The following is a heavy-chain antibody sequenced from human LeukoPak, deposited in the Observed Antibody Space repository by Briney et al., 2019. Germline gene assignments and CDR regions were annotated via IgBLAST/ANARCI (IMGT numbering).Heavy chain of an antibody. Sequence: GRSLRLFCAASGFTFSSYGMHWVRQARGEWLECVSTISASGGSIYHAYCVKGRFRISRDNSENTLSLEMSSLRAEDAAVYYCAKDLGSYFEYVWGINRYSPSFDYWGQGTLVTVSS. CDR2: ISASGGSI. V-gene: IGHV3-23*01. CDR3: AKDLGSYFEYVWGINRYSPSFDY. J-gene: IGHJ4*02. CDR1: GFTFSSYG. D-gene: IGHD3-16*02.